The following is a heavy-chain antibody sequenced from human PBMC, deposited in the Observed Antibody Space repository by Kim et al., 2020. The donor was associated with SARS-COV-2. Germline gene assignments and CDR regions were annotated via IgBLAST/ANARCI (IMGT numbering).Heavy chain of an antibody. D-gene: IGHD3-22*01. CDR2: IIPILGIA. J-gene: IGHJ4*02. CDR3: ARGRADYYDSSGYYYDY. CDR1: GGTFSSYA. Sequence: SVKVSCKASGGTFSSYAISWVRQAPGQGLEWMGRIIPILGIANYAQKFQGRVTITADKSTSTAYMELSSLRSEDTAVYYWARGRADYYDSSGYYYDYWGQGTLVTVSS. V-gene: IGHV1-69*04.